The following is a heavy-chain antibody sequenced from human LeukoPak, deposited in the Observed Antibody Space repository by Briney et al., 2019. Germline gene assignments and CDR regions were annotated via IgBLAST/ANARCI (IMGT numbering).Heavy chain of an antibody. CDR3: AREVGAHCSSTSCYGLEGVNWFDP. CDR2: IYYSGST. Sequence: TSETLSLTCTVSGGSISSYYWSWIRQPPGKGLEWIGYIYYSGSTNYNPSLKRRVTISVDTSKNQFSLKLSSVTAADTAVYYCAREVGAHCSSTSCYGLEGVNWFDPWGQGTLVTVSS. V-gene: IGHV4-59*01. D-gene: IGHD2-2*01. CDR1: GGSISSYY. J-gene: IGHJ5*02.